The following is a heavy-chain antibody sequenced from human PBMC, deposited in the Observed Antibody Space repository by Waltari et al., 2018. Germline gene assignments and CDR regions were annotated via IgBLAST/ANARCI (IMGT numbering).Heavy chain of an antibody. Sequence: EVQLVESGGGLVQPGGSLRLACAASGFTFRNYWMSWVRRAPGRGLEWLATIKEDGSATYSVDSVKGRFTISRDNAKNSLYVQMNNLRAEDTAVYYCAACIEVTGAYDFWGQGSLVTVSS. CDR1: GFTFRNYW. CDR2: IKEDGSAT. CDR3: AACIEVTGAYDF. J-gene: IGHJ4*02. D-gene: IGHD2-21*02. V-gene: IGHV3-7*01.